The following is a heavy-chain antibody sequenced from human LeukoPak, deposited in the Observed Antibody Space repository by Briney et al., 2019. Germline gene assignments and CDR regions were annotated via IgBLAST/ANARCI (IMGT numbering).Heavy chain of an antibody. J-gene: IGHJ6*03. CDR1: GFTFSSYG. CDR2: IRYDGSNK. V-gene: IGHV3-30*02. D-gene: IGHD5-18*01. Sequence: GGSLRLSCAASGFTFSSYGMHWVRQAPGKGLEWVAFIRYDGSNKYYADSVKGRFTISRDNSKNTLYLQMNSLRAEDTAVYYCAKSVNSYGPIYYYYYYMDVWGKGTTVTVSS. CDR3: AKSVNSYGPIYYYYYYMDV.